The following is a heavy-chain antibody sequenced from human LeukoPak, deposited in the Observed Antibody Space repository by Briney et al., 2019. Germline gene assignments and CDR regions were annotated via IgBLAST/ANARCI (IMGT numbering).Heavy chain of an antibody. CDR2: IYSSGNT. CDR3: AKVGDYGDYALDY. CDR1: GFSVSSNH. Sequence: GGSLRLSCAASGFSVSSNHMSWVRQAPGKGLEWVSVIYSSGNTHYADSVKGRFTISRDNSKNTLYLQMNSLRAEDTAVYYCAKVGDYGDYALDYWGQGTLVTVSS. J-gene: IGHJ4*02. D-gene: IGHD4-17*01. V-gene: IGHV3-66*01.